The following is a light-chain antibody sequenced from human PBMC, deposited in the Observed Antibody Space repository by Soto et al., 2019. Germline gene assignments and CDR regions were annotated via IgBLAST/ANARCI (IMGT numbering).Light chain of an antibody. CDR3: QHHYSTPPT. V-gene: IGKV4-1*01. J-gene: IGKJ1*01. Sequence: DIVMTQSPDSLAVSLGERATINCKSSQSVLYSSNNKNYLAWYQQKPGQLPKLLIYWASTRESRVPDRFSGSGSGTEFTLTISSLQAEDAAVYYCQHHYSTPPTFGQGTKVEIK. CDR1: QSVLYSSNNKNY. CDR2: WAS.